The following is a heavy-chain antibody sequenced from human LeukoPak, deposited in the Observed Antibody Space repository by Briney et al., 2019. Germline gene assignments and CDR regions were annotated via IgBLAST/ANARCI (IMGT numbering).Heavy chain of an antibody. D-gene: IGHD5-24*01. CDR1: GFTFSSYT. CDR2: IITGSSYI. V-gene: IGHV3-21*01. CDR3: ARDRLGVEMSTINRFDH. J-gene: IGHJ5*02. Sequence: GGSLRLSCAASGFTFSSYTMNWVRQAPGKGLEWVSSIITGSSYIYYANSVKGRFTISRDNAKNSLYLQMNSLRAEDTAVYYCARDRLGVEMSTINRFDHWGQGTLVAVSS.